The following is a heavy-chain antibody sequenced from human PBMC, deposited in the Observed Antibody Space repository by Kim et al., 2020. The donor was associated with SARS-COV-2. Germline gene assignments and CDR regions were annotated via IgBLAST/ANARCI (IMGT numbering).Heavy chain of an antibody. CDR3: ARLVSENSAVEY. Sequence: SETLSLTCTVSGDSISRSSNYWGWIRQPPGKGLEWIWSINYSGNTYYNPSLKSRVTISVDTSKNQFSLKMRSLTAADTAVYYCARLVSENSAVEYWGQGT. V-gene: IGHV4-39*01. CDR2: INYSGNT. J-gene: IGHJ4*02. CDR1: GDSISRSSNY.